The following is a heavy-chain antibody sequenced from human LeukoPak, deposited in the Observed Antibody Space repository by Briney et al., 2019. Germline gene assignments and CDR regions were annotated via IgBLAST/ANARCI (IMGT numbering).Heavy chain of an antibody. CDR3: ARADGTTVTTKSAFDI. CDR2: IIPIFGTA. D-gene: IGHD4-17*01. CDR1: GGTFSSYA. V-gene: IGHV1-69*06. Sequence: SVKVSCKASGGTFSSYAISWVRQAPGQGLEWMGGIIPIFGTANYAQKFQGRVTITADKSTSTAYMELSSLRSEDTAVYYCARADGTTVTTKSAFDIWGQGTMVTVSS. J-gene: IGHJ3*02.